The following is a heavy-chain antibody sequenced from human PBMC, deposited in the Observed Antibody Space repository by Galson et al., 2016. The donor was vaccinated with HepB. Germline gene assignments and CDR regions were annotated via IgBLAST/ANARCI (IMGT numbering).Heavy chain of an antibody. V-gene: IGHV4-30-4*01. CDR2: IYLGGST. CDR3: AREDYSNTFAYYGMDV. J-gene: IGHJ6*04. CDR1: GGSINSGDYY. Sequence: TLSLTCSVSGGSINSGDYYWSWIRQPPGKGLEWLGYIYLGGSTYYNPSLKSRATISVDKSRNQFSLKLTSVTAADTAVYFYAREDYSNTFAYYGMDVWGKGTTVTVSS. D-gene: IGHD4-11*01.